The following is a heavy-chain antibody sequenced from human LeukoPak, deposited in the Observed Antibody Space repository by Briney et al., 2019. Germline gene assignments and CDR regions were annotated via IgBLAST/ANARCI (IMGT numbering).Heavy chain of an antibody. Sequence: SETLSLTCTVSGGSISSYYWSWIRQPPGKGLEWIGYIYYSGSTNYNPSLKSRVTISVDTSKNQFSLKLSSVTAADTAVYYCASGINGDYPPSPLDYWGQGTLVTVSS. J-gene: IGHJ4*02. CDR3: ASGINGDYPPSPLDY. V-gene: IGHV4-59*08. D-gene: IGHD4-17*01. CDR2: IYYSGST. CDR1: GGSISSYY.